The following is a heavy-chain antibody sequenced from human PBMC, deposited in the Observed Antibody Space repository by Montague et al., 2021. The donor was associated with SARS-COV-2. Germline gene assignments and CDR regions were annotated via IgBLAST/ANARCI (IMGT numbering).Heavy chain of an antibody. J-gene: IGHJ4*02. CDR1: GFSLSTSGMC. D-gene: IGHD3-9*01. CDR3: ARMMYDILTGYYIGRDY. Sequence: PALVKPTQTLTLTCTFSGFSLSTSGMCVSWIRQPPGKALEWLALIDWDDDKYYSTSLKTRLTISKDTSKNQVVLTMTNMDPVDTATYYCARMMYDILTGYYIGRDYWGQGTRVTVSS. CDR2: IDWDDDK. V-gene: IGHV2-70*01.